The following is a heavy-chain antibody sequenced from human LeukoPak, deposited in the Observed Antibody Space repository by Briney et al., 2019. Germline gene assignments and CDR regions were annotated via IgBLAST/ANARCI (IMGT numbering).Heavy chain of an antibody. D-gene: IGHD2-2*01. CDR1: GGSFSGYY. V-gene: IGHV4-34*01. Sequence: SETLSLTCAVYGGSFSGYYWSWIRQPPGKGLEWIGEINHSGSTNYNPSLKSRVTISVDTSKNQFSLKLSSVTAADTAVNYCARGGVVVVPAAKRYFQHWGQGTLVTVSS. CDR3: ARGGVVVVPAAKRYFQH. J-gene: IGHJ1*01. CDR2: INHSGST.